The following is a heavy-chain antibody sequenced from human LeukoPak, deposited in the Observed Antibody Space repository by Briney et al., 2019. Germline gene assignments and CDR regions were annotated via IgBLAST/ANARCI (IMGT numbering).Heavy chain of an antibody. D-gene: IGHD3-10*01. CDR1: GYTFTSYG. V-gene: IGHV1-2*02. CDR2: INPNSGGT. CDR3: ARNIWFGESADAFDI. Sequence: GASVKVSCKTSGYTFTSYGISWVRQAPGQGLEWMGWINPNSGGTNYAQKFQGRVTMTRDKSIRTAYMELSRLTSDDTAVYYCARNIWFGESADAFDIWGQGTMVTASS. J-gene: IGHJ3*02.